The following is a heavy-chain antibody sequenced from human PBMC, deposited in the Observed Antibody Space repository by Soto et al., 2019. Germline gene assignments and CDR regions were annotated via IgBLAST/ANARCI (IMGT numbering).Heavy chain of an antibody. D-gene: IGHD2-8*01. CDR1: GASISSRDHY. Sequence: PSETLSLTCTVSGASISSRDHYWGWIRQTPGKGLEWIGNIDYNGVTYYNPSLKSRVTVSKDTSKNQFSLKEASVTAADTAIYYCGRVMIGTSRHTDSDYWGQGTQVTVSS. J-gene: IGHJ4*02. CDR3: GRVMIGTSRHTDSDY. CDR2: IDYNGVT. V-gene: IGHV4-39*01.